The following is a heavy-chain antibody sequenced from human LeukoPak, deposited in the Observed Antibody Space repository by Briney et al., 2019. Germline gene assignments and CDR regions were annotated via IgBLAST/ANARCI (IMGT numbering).Heavy chain of an antibody. CDR1: GFTFSSYW. CDR3: ARIGYSSSSFDF. CDR2: IKQDGSGE. Sequence: GGSLRLSCAASGFTFSSYWMSWVRQAPGKGLEWVANIKQDGSGEYYVVSVKGRFTISRNNAKESLYLQMNSLRAEDTAVYYCARIGYSSSSFDFWGQGTLVTVSS. D-gene: IGHD6-6*01. V-gene: IGHV3-7*05. J-gene: IGHJ4*02.